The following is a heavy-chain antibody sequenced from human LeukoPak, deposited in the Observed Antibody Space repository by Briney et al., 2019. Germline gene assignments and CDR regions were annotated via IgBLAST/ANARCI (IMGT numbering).Heavy chain of an antibody. D-gene: IGHD1-1*01. V-gene: IGHV3-23*01. J-gene: IGHJ4*02. Sequence: GGSLRLSCAASGFIFSNSGMSWVRQAPAKGLEWVAGISGGGANTHYADSVKGRFTISRDNSKNTLFLQMNSLRDEDTAIYYCSKWNGYGDYWGQGTLVTVSS. CDR1: GFIFSNSG. CDR3: SKWNGYGDY. CDR2: ISGGGANT.